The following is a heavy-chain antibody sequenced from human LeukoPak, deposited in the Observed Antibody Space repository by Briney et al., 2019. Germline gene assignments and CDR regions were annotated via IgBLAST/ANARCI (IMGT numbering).Heavy chain of an antibody. J-gene: IGHJ4*02. Sequence: PGGSLRLSCAASGFIFNDYDMHWVRQAPGKGLEWVAFVRSDGSNKYYTDSMKGRFTISRDNSENTLYLQMNNLRTEDTAVYYCAKDSGQGLDYWGQGTLVTVSS. CDR1: GFIFNDYD. CDR2: VRSDGSNK. V-gene: IGHV3-30*02. CDR3: AKDSGQGLDY.